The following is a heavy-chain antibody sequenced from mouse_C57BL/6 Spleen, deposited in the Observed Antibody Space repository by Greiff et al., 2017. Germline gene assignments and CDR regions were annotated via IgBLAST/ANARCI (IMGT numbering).Heavy chain of an antibody. V-gene: IGHV1-80*01. J-gene: IGHJ1*03. Sequence: VQLQQSGAELVKPGASVKISCKASGYAFSSYWMHWVKQRPGKGLEWIGQLYPGDGDTNYNGKFKGKATLTADKSSSTAYMQLSSLTSADSAVYFCARGGYYSGSSYWYFDVGGTGTTVTVSS. CDR1: GYAFSSYW. CDR3: ARGGYYSGSSYWYFDV. CDR2: LYPGDGDT. D-gene: IGHD1-1*01.